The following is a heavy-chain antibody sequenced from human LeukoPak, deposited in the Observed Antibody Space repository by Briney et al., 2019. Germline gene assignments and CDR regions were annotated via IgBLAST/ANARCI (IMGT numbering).Heavy chain of an antibody. CDR3: AMESRIAAAAIDY. Sequence: GGSLRLSCAASGITFDEYAMNWVRQAPGKGLEWVSNINWNTGVIVYADSVKGRFTVSRDNAKTSLYLQMNSLRVEDTALYYCAMESRIAAAAIDYWGQGTLVTVSS. V-gene: IGHV3-9*01. CDR2: INWNTGVI. D-gene: IGHD6-25*01. J-gene: IGHJ4*02. CDR1: GITFDEYA.